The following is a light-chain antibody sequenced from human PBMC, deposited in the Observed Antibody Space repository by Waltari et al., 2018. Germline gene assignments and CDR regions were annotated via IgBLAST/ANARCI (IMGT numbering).Light chain of an antibody. V-gene: IGLV3-21*02. CDR3: QVWDSGSGRPQVI. Sequence: SYVLTQPPSVSVAPGQTAIITCGGDNIGSKSVHWYQQRAGQAPVLVVHDDNDRPSGIPGRLSGSNSGNTATLTISRVEAGDEADFYCQVWDSGSGRPQVIFGGGTRLTVL. CDR1: NIGSKS. CDR2: DDN. J-gene: IGLJ2*01.